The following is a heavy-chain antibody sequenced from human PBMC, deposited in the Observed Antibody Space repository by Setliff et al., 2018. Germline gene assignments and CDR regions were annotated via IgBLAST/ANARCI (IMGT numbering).Heavy chain of an antibody. D-gene: IGHD3-10*01. CDR1: GFVFGTYG. J-gene: IGHJ4*02. CDR2: VRFDGSYK. V-gene: IGHV3-30*02. CDR3: RLWFEETMRDY. Sequence: GESLKISCAASGFVFGTYGMHWVRQAPGKGLDWVASVRFDGSYKVYADSVKGRFTISRDNSENTLFLQMTSLRPEDTAVYYCRLWFEETMRDYWGQGTLVTVSS.